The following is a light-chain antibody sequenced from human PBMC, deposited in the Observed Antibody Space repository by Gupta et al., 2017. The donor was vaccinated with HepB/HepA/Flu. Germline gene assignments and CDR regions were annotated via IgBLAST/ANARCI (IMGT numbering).Light chain of an antibody. V-gene: IGLV2-8*01. J-gene: IGLJ2*01. CDR2: EVN. CDR3: SSYAGSNNLV. CDR1: SSDVGAYNY. Sequence: QSALTQPPSASGSPGQSVPISCTRTSSDVGAYNYVTWYQQHPGKAPKLMIYEVNKRPSGVPDRFSGSKSGNTASLTVSGLQAEDEADYYCSSYAGSNNLVFGGGTKLTVL.